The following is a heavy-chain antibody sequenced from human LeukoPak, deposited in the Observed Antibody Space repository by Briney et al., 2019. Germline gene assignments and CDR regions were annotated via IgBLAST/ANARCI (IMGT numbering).Heavy chain of an antibody. Sequence: ASVKVSCKTSGYSFTDYYMHWVRQAPGQGLEWMGWINPNSGGTSSAQKFQGRATMTRVTSITTVYMEVSWLTSDDTAIYYCARADRLDGGPYLIGPWGQGTLVTVSS. CDR3: ARADRLDGGPYLIGP. J-gene: IGHJ5*02. V-gene: IGHV1-2*02. CDR2: INPNSGGT. CDR1: GYSFTDYY. D-gene: IGHD2-21*01.